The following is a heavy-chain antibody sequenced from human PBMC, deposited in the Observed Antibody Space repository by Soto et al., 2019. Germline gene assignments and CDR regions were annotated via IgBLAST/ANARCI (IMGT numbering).Heavy chain of an antibody. J-gene: IGHJ6*02. Sequence: ASVKVSCKASGYTFTGYYMHWVRQAPGQGLEWMGWINPNSGGTNYAQKFQGWVTMTRDTSISTAYMELSRLRSDDTAVYYCARESGSCSSTSCYYYYGMDVWGQGTTVTVSS. CDR2: INPNSGGT. CDR1: GYTFTGYY. V-gene: IGHV1-2*04. D-gene: IGHD2-2*01. CDR3: ARESGSCSSTSCYYYYGMDV.